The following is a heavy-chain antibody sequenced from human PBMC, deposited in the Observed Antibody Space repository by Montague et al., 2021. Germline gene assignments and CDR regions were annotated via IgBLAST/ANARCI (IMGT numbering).Heavy chain of an antibody. V-gene: IGHV3-43*02. CDR2: IFGEGYDT. D-gene: IGHD3-10*01. CDR3: SKGRDAPDYYAMDV. CDR1: GFTFDDFA. Sequence: SLRLSCAASGFTFDDFAMHWVRQVPGKGLEWVSLIFGEGYDTKYADSVKGRSTISRDNSRNSLYLQVDSLKPEDSALYFCSKGRDAPDYYAMDVWGQGTLVTASS. J-gene: IGHJ6*02.